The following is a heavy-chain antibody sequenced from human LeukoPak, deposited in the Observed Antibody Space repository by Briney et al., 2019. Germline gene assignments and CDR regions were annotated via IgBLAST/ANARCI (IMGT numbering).Heavy chain of an antibody. CDR1: GFTFSSYA. Sequence: GGSLRLSCAASGFTFSSYAMHWVRQAPGKGLEWVAVISYDGSNKYYADSMKGRFTISRDNSKNTLYLQMNSLRAEDTAVYFCAGGTMVRGVDYWGQGTLVTVSS. CDR2: ISYDGSNK. D-gene: IGHD3-10*01. J-gene: IGHJ4*02. V-gene: IGHV3-30*04. CDR3: AGGTMVRGVDY.